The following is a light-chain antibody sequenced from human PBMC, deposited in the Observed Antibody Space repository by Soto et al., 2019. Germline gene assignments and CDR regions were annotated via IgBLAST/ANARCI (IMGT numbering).Light chain of an antibody. CDR3: QQYDSSPPSYT. V-gene: IGKV3-20*01. CDR2: GAS. J-gene: IGKJ2*01. Sequence: EIVLTQSPGTLSLSPGERATLSCRASQSLTSSYLAWYQQKPGQAPRLLIYGASSRATGIPDRFSGSGSGTDFTLTISRLEPEDFAVYYCQQYDSSPPSYTFGQGTKLEIQ. CDR1: QSLTSSY.